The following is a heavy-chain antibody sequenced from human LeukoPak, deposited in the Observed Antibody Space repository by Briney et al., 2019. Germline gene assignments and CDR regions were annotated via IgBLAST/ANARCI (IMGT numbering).Heavy chain of an antibody. Sequence: GGSLRLSCAASGFTFSSYSMNWVRQAPGKGVEWVSSISSSSSYIYYADSVKGGFTISRDNDKNALYLQMNSLRAEDTAVYYCARDRTYYEDVWGSYRYTRALDYWGQGTLVTVSS. CDR1: GFTFSSYS. V-gene: IGHV3-21*01. CDR3: ARDRTYYEDVWGSYRYTRALDY. D-gene: IGHD3-16*02. CDR2: ISSSSSYI. J-gene: IGHJ4*02.